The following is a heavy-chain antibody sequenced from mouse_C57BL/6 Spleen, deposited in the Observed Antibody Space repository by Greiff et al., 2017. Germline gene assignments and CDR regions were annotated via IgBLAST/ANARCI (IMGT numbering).Heavy chain of an antibody. J-gene: IGHJ4*01. V-gene: IGHV1-80*01. Sequence: QVQLKQSGAELVKPGASVKISCKASGYAFSSYWMNWVKQRPGKGLEWIGQIYPGDGDTNYNGKFKGKATLTADKSSSTAYMQLSSLTSEDSAVYFWARSGQPSLSMDYRGQGTSVTVSS. CDR3: ARSGQPSLSMDY. CDR2: IYPGDGDT. D-gene: IGHD3-3*01. CDR1: GYAFSSYW.